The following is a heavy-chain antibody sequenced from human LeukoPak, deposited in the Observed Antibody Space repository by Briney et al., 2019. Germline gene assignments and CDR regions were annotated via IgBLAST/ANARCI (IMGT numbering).Heavy chain of an antibody. CDR3: AKDITGTTGYFDY. CDR2: LHYDGCKI. CDR1: GLSFSSHD. J-gene: IGHJ4*02. Sequence: GGSLTLSCSASGLSFSSHDMHCLRQAPGKGLEWLAFLHYDGCKIYYADSVKGRFTISRDNSKNTLYLQMNSLRTEDTAVYYCAKDITGTTGYFDYWGQGTLVTVSS. D-gene: IGHD1-20*01. V-gene: IGHV3-30*02.